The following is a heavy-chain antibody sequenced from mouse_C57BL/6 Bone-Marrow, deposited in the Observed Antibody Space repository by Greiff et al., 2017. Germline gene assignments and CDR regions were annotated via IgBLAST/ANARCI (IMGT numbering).Heavy chain of an antibody. CDR2: IYPGSGNT. CDR3: ARAYSFYY. V-gene: IGHV1-76*01. CDR1: GYTFTDYY. J-gene: IGHJ2*01. Sequence: QVQLQQSGAELVRPGASVKLSCKASGYTFTDYYINWVKQRPGQGLEWIARIYPGSGNTDYNEKFKGKATLTAEKSSSTAYMQLSSLTSEDSAVYFCARAYSFYYWGQGTTLTVSS.